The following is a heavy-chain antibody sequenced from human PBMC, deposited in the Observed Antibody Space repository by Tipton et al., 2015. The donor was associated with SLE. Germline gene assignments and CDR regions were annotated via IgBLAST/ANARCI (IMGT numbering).Heavy chain of an antibody. CDR3: ARGELRYGDYDFYY. J-gene: IGHJ4*02. V-gene: IGHV4-34*01. CDR2: INHSGST. Sequence: TLSLTCAVYGGSFGGFNWNWIRQPPGKGLEWIGEINHSGSTNYNPSLKSRVTISVDTSKNQFSLKLSSVTAADTAVYYCARGELRYGDYDFYYWGQGSLVTVSS. CDR1: GGSFGGFN. D-gene: IGHD4-17*01.